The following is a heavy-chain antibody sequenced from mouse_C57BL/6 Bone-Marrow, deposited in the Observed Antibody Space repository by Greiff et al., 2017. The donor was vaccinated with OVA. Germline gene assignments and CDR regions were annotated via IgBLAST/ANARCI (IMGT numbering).Heavy chain of an antibody. CDR1: GFNIKDDY. J-gene: IGHJ3*01. CDR3: AKSRGLRRGVAY. V-gene: IGHV14-4*01. Sequence: EVQLQQSGAELVRPGASVKLSCTASGFNIKDDYMHWVKQRPEQGLEWIGWIDPENGDTEYASKFQGKATITADTSSNTAYMQLSSLTSEDTAVYFCAKSRGLRRGVAYWGPGTLVTVSA. D-gene: IGHD2-2*01. CDR2: IDPENGDT.